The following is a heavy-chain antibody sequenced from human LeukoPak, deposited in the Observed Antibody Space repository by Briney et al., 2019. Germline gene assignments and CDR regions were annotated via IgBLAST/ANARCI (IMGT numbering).Heavy chain of an antibody. Sequence: SETLAPTCSVSGDSISSYYWSWIRQPPGKGLEWIGYIYYRGSTNYNSSLKSRVTISLDTSRNQFSLKLSPVTAADTAVYYCARRARATAGGDYFDYWGQGTMVTGSS. V-gene: IGHV4-59*08. CDR1: GDSISSYY. J-gene: IGHJ4*02. CDR2: IYYRGST. D-gene: IGHD6-13*01. CDR3: ARRARATAGGDYFDY.